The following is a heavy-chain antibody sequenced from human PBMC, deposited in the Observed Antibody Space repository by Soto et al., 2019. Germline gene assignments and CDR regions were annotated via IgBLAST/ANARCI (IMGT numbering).Heavy chain of an antibody. CDR1: GGSFSGYY. Sequence: SETLSLTCAVYGGSFSGYYWSWIRQPPGKGLEWIGEINHSGSTNYNPSLKSRVTISVDTSKNQFSLKLSSVTAADTAVYYCARKPYSSSSPPLYYYGMDVWGQGTTVTVSS. CDR2: INHSGST. J-gene: IGHJ6*02. CDR3: ARKPYSSSSPPLYYYGMDV. V-gene: IGHV4-34*01. D-gene: IGHD6-6*01.